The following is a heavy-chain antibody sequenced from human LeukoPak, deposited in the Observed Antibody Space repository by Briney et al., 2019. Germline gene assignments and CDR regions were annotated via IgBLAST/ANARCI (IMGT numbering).Heavy chain of an antibody. J-gene: IGHJ6*04. CDR3: ARDSSSSISMDV. D-gene: IGHD6-6*01. V-gene: IGHV3-21*01. Sequence: GGSLRLSCAASGFTFSSYSMNWVRQAPGKGLEWVSSISSSSSYIYYADSVKGRFTISRDNAKNSLYLQMNSLRAEDTAVYYCARDSSSSISMDVWGKGTTVTVSS. CDR1: GFTFSSYS. CDR2: ISSSSSYI.